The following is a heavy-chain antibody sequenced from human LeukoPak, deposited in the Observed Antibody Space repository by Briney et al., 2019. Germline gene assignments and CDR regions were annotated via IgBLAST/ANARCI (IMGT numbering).Heavy chain of an antibody. V-gene: IGHV4-34*01. Sequence: SETLSLTCAVYGVSFSGYYWIWIRQPPGKGLDWIGEINHSGSTNYNPSLKSRVTISVDTSKNQSSLKLSSVTAADTAVYYCARGGPPYYDFWSGSTTGYYYYYMDVWGKGTTVTVSS. CDR1: GVSFSGYY. D-gene: IGHD3-3*01. CDR3: ARGGPPYYDFWSGSTTGYYYYYMDV. J-gene: IGHJ6*03. CDR2: INHSGST.